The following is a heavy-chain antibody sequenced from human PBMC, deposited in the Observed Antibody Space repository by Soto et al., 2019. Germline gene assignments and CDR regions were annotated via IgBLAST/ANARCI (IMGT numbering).Heavy chain of an antibody. J-gene: IGHJ4*02. CDR2: ISAYNGNT. CDR3: AGDFEASRGYYPGSQDY. D-gene: IGHD3-22*01. V-gene: IGHV1-18*01. Sequence: ASVKVSCKASGYTFTSYGISWVRQAPGQGLEWMGWISAYNGNTNYAQKLQGRVTMTTDTSTSTAYMELRSLRSDDTAVYYCAGDFEASRGYYPGSQDYWGQGTLVTVSS. CDR1: GYTFTSYG.